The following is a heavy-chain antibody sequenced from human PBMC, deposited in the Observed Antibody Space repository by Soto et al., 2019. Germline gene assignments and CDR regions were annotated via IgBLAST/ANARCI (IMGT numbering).Heavy chain of an antibody. CDR2: INAGNGNT. D-gene: IGHD3-3*01. Sequence: ASVKVSCKASGYTFTSSAMHWVRQAPGQRLEWMGWINAGNGNTEYSQKFQGRVTITRDTSASTAYMELSSLRSEDTAVYYCARAFRGVRLVEWGPAVYWGQGTLGTVTA. CDR3: ARAFRGVRLVEWGPAVY. V-gene: IGHV1-3*01. J-gene: IGHJ4*02. CDR1: GYTFTSSA.